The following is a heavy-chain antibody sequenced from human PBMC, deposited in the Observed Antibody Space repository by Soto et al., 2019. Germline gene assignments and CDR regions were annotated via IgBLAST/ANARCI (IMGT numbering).Heavy chain of an antibody. D-gene: IGHD3-3*01. Sequence: ASVKVSCKASGYTFTIYGISWVRQAPGQGLEWMGWISAYNGNTNYAQKLQGRVTMTTDTSTSTAYMELRSLRSDDTAVYYCARVVLAPYDFWSGYPGRWFDPWGQGTLVTVSS. J-gene: IGHJ5*02. CDR3: ARVVLAPYDFWSGYPGRWFDP. V-gene: IGHV1-18*01. CDR2: ISAYNGNT. CDR1: GYTFTIYG.